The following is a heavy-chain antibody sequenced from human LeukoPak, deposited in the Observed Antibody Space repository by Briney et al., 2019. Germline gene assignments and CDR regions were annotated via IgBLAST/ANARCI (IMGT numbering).Heavy chain of an antibody. Sequence: ASVKVSCTASGYTFTSYDINWVRQATGQGLEWMGWMNPNSGNTGYAQKLQGRVTMTRNTSISTAYMELSSLRSEDTAVYYCARVPQTYYYYGMDVWGQGTTVTVSS. J-gene: IGHJ6*02. CDR3: ARVPQTYYYYGMDV. V-gene: IGHV1-8*01. CDR1: GYTFTSYD. CDR2: MNPNSGNT.